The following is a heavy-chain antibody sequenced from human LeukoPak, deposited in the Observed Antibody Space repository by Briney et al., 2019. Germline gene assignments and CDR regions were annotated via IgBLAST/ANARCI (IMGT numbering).Heavy chain of an antibody. J-gene: IGHJ3*01. CDR3: ARERELIRGDAFDF. Sequence: SETLSLTCTVSGGSISSHYWTWIRQPAVKGLEWIGRIYSSGNTNYNPSLQSRVTMSLDTSKNQFSLKLTSVTAADTAVYYCARERELIRGDAFDFWGQGTMVTVSS. V-gene: IGHV4-4*07. CDR1: GGSISSHY. CDR2: IYSSGNT. D-gene: IGHD3-10*01.